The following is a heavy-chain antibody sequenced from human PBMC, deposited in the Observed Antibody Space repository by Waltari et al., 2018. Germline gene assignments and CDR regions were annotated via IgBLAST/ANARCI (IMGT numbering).Heavy chain of an antibody. CDR1: GYSFTSYW. D-gene: IGHD6-13*01. CDR2: IYPGDSDT. Sequence: EVQLVQSGAEVKKPGESLKISCKGSGYSFTSYWIGWVRQMPGKGLEWRGIIYPGDSDTRYSPFFQGKVTISADKSISTAYLQWGSLKASDTYMYYCARRSSWLGNWFDPWGQGTLVTVSS. CDR3: ARRSSWLGNWFDP. V-gene: IGHV5-51*03. J-gene: IGHJ5*02.